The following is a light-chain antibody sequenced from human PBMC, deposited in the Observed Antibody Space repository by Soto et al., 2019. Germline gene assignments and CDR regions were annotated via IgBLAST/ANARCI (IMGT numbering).Light chain of an antibody. J-gene: IGLJ1*01. V-gene: IGLV4-69*01. CDR2: LNSDGSP. CDR3: QTWGTGIHV. CDR1: SGHSSYA. Sequence: QSVLTQSPSASASLGASVKLTCTLSSGHSSYAIAWHQQQPEKGPRYLMKLNSDGSPSKGDGIPDRFSGSSSGAERYLIISSLQSEHESDYYCQTWGTGIHVFGTGTKLTVL.